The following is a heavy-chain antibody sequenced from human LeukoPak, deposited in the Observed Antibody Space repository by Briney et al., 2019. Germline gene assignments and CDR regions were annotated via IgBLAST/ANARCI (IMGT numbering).Heavy chain of an antibody. J-gene: IGHJ5*02. D-gene: IGHD3-3*01. CDR1: GGTFSSYA. CDR3: ARDLGYDFWSGYYP. Sequence: SVKVSCKASGGTFSSYAIRWVRQAPGHGLEWMGGIIPIFGTANYAQKFQGRVTITADESTSTAYMELSSLRSEDTAVYYCARDLGYDFWSGYYPWGQGTLVTVSS. V-gene: IGHV1-69*13. CDR2: IIPIFGTA.